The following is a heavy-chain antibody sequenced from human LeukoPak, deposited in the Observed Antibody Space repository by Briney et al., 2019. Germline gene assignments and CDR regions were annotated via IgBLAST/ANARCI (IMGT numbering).Heavy chain of an antibody. CDR3: AKGRGYSGSYFRFDY. D-gene: IGHD1-26*01. Sequence: PGGSLRLSCAASGFTFSSYAMSWVRQAPGKGLEWVSAIGGSGGSTYYADSVKGRFTISRDNSKNTLYLQMNSLRAEDTAVYYCAKGRGYSGSYFRFDYWGQGTLVTVSS. J-gene: IGHJ4*02. CDR1: GFTFSSYA. CDR2: IGGSGGST. V-gene: IGHV3-23*01.